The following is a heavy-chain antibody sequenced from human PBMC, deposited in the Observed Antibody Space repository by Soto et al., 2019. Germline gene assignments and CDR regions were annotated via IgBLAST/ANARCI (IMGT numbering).Heavy chain of an antibody. D-gene: IGHD2-2*01. V-gene: IGHV3-48*01. CDR2: IRSSSSSI. J-gene: IGHJ4*02. CDR1: GFIFSNYS. CDR3: ATMSRSTGPVC. Sequence: GGSLILSCAASGFIFSNYSMHWVRQAPGKGLEWVSYIRSSSSSIYYADSVKGRFTISRDNAKNSLYLQMNSLRVEDTAVYYCATMSRSTGPVCWGQGTLVTVSS.